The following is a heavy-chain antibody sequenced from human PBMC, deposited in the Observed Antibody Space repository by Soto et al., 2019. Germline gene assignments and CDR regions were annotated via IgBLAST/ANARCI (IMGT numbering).Heavy chain of an antibody. J-gene: IGHJ4*02. CDR3: AHRVLRTVFGLVTTTAIYFDF. D-gene: IGHD3-3*01. Sequence: QITLNESGPTQVKPRQTLTLTCTFSGFSLTTIGVGVGWIRQSPGKAPEWLALIYWDGDKRYSPSLKIRLTITNENSKKQVVLTMADLDPADTATYYCAHRVLRTVFGLVTTTAIYFDFWGQGTPVAVSS. CDR1: GFSLTTIGVG. V-gene: IGHV2-5*02. CDR2: IYWDGDK.